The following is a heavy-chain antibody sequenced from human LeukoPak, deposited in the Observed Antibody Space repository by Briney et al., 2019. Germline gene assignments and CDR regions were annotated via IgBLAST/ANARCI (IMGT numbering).Heavy chain of an antibody. CDR3: ARGRAPRGAATYNWFDP. J-gene: IGHJ5*02. CDR1: GFTFSSYS. D-gene: IGHD1-26*01. Sequence: GGSLRLSCAASGFTFSSYSMNWVRQAPGKGLEWVSSISSSSSYIYYADSVKGRFTISRDNAKNSLYLQMNSLRAEDTAVYYCARGRAPRGAATYNWFDPWGQGTLVTVSS. V-gene: IGHV3-21*01. CDR2: ISSSSSYI.